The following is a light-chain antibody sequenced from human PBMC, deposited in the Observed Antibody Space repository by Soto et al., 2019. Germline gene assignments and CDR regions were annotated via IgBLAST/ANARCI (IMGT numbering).Light chain of an antibody. J-gene: IGKJ4*01. CDR1: QSISDY. V-gene: IGKV1-39*01. CDR3: QPSYSTPLT. Sequence: DIQMTQSPSSLSASVGDRVTIASRASQSISDYLNWYQQKPGKAPKLLIYAASSLQSGVPSRFSGSGSGTDFTLTISSLQPEDFATYYCQPSYSTPLTFGGGTKVEIK. CDR2: AAS.